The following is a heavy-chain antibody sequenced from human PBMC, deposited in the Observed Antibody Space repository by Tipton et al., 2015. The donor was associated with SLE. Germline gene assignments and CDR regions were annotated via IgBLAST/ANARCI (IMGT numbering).Heavy chain of an antibody. Sequence: SLRLSCAASGFTFSNYVIHWVRQAPGKGLEWVSYISSSSSTIDYADSVKGRFTISRDNSKNTLYLQMNSLRAEDTAVYYCAKDRSSSWTFDYWGQGTLVTVSS. J-gene: IGHJ4*02. CDR1: GFTFSNYV. D-gene: IGHD6-13*01. V-gene: IGHV3-48*01. CDR3: AKDRSSSWTFDY. CDR2: ISSSSSTI.